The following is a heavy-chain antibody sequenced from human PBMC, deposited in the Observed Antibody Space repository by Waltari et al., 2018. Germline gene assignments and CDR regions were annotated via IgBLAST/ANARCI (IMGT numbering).Heavy chain of an antibody. CDR1: AGPISSSSYY. V-gene: IGHV4-39*01. CDR2: IYYSGST. J-gene: IGHJ5*02. D-gene: IGHD5-12*01. Sequence: QLQLQESGPGLVKHSETLSLTCTVPAGPISSSSYYWGWIRQSPGKGLEWIGSIYYSGSTYYNPTLKSRVTISGDTSKNQFSLKLSSVTAADTAVYYCARHWKKSGYRFDPWGQGTLVTVSS. CDR3: ARHWKKSGYRFDP.